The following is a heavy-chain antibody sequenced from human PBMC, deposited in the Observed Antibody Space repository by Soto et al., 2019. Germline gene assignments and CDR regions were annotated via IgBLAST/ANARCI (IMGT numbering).Heavy chain of an antibody. CDR1: GGTFSSYA. CDR3: ARDRGLYYYDSSGYYPGWFDP. D-gene: IGHD3-22*01. CDR2: IIPIFGTA. Sequence: GASVKVSCKASGGTFSSYAISWVRQAPGQGLEWMGGIIPIFGTANYAQKFQGRVTITADESTSTAYMELSSLRSEDTAVYYCARDRGLYYYDSSGYYPGWFDPWGQGTLVTVSS. V-gene: IGHV1-69*13. J-gene: IGHJ5*02.